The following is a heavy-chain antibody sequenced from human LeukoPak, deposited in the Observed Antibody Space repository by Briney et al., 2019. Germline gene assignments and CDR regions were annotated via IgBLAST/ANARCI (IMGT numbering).Heavy chain of an antibody. Sequence: ASVKVSCKASGYTFAGYYMHWVRQAPGQGLEWMGWINPNTGGTNSAQKFQGRVTMTRDMSTSTVYMELSSLRSEDTAVYYCAIIPPYYYDSSGYGDFAFDIWGQGTMVTVSS. D-gene: IGHD3-22*01. CDR3: AIIPPYYYDSSGYGDFAFDI. CDR2: INPNTGGT. CDR1: GYTFAGYY. J-gene: IGHJ3*02. V-gene: IGHV1-2*02.